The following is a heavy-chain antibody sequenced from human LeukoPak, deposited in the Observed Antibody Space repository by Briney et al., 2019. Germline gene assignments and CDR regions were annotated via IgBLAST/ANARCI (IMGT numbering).Heavy chain of an antibody. CDR2: INPKNGGT. D-gene: IGHD1-1*01. CDR1: GYTFTAYY. V-gene: IGHV1-2*02. J-gene: IGHJ4*02. Sequence: ASVKVSCKASGYTFTAYYVHWVRQAPGQGLEWMGWINPKNGGTNHAQKFQGRVAMTRDTSISTAYMELSRLRSDDTAVYYCARSQGEVLLPLDCWGQGTLVTVSS. CDR3: ARSQGEVLLPLDC.